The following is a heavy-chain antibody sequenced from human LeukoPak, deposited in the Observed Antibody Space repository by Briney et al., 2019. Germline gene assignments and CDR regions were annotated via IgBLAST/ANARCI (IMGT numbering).Heavy chain of an antibody. V-gene: IGHV3-21*01. J-gene: IGHJ5*02. Sequence: PGGSLRLSCAASGFTFSSYSMNWVRQAPGKGLEWVSSISSSSSYIYYADSAKGRFTISRDNAKNSLYLQMNSLRAEDTAVYYCARDGDIVVVPAAIPNWFDPWGQGTLVTVSS. D-gene: IGHD2-2*02. CDR3: ARDGDIVVVPAAIPNWFDP. CDR1: GFTFSSYS. CDR2: ISSSSSYI.